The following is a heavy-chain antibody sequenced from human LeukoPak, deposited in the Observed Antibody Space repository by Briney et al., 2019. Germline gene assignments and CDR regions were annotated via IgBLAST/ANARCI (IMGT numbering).Heavy chain of an antibody. CDR1: GGSISSYY. Sequence: SETLSLTCTASGGSISSYYRSWIRQPPGKGLEWIGYIYYNGNTIYNPSLKSRVTISVDTSNNQFSLKLISVTAADTAVYYCARHPYYYYYYMDVWGKGTTVTVSS. CDR3: ARHPYYYYYYMDV. J-gene: IGHJ6*03. V-gene: IGHV4-59*08. CDR2: IYYNGNT.